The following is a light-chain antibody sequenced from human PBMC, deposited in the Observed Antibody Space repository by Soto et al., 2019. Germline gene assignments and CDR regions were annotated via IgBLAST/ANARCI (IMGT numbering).Light chain of an antibody. CDR2: EVS. J-gene: IGLJ2*01. Sequence: QSALTQPPSASGSPGQSVTISCTGTSSDVGGYNYVSWYQHHPGKAPKLMIFEVSKRPSGVPDRFSGSKSGSTASLTVSGLQAEDEADYYCSSYAGSNNVVFGGGTKLTVL. CDR1: SSDVGGYNY. V-gene: IGLV2-8*01. CDR3: SSYAGSNNVV.